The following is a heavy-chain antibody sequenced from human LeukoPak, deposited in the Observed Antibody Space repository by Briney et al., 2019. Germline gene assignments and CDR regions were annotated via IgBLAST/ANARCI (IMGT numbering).Heavy chain of an antibody. CDR2: IYYSGGT. V-gene: IGHV4-39*01. CDR3: ARPMVRGVMGPEVNWFDP. D-gene: IGHD3-10*01. Sequence: PSETLSLTCTVSGGSISSSSYYWGWIRQPPGKGLEWIGSIYYSGGTYYNPSLKSRVTISVDTSKNQFSLKLSSVTAADTAVYYCARPMVRGVMGPEVNWFDPWGQGTLVTVSS. CDR1: GGSISSSSYY. J-gene: IGHJ5*02.